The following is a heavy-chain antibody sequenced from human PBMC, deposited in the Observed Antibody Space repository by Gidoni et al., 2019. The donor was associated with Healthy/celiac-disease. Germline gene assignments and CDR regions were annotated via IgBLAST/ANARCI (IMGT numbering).Heavy chain of an antibody. V-gene: IGHV1-69*04. D-gene: IGHD3-10*01. CDR3: ARDQRGITMVRGNYGMDV. CDR2: IIPILGIA. J-gene: IGHJ6*02. Sequence: QVQLVQSGAEVKKPGSSVKVSCKASGGTFSSYAISWVRQAPGQGLEWMGRIIPILGIANSAQKFQGRVTITADKSTSTAYMELSSLRSEDTAVYYCARDQRGITMVRGNYGMDVWGQGTTVTVSS. CDR1: GGTFSSYA.